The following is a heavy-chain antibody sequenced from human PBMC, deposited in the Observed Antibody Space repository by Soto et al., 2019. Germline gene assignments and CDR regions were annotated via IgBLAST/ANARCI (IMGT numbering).Heavy chain of an antibody. Sequence: QVQLVQSGAEVKKPGSSVKVSCKASGGTFSSYAISWVRQAPGQGLEWMGGIIHIFGTANYEQKFQGRVTITADESTSTAYMELSSLRSEDTAVYYCAGYGIAAAGSGYWGQGTLVTVSS. CDR1: GGTFSSYA. CDR2: IIHIFGTA. CDR3: AGYGIAAAGSGY. V-gene: IGHV1-69*01. J-gene: IGHJ4*02. D-gene: IGHD6-13*01.